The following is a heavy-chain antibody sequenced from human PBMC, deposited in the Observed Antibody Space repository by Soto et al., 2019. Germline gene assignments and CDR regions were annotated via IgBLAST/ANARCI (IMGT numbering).Heavy chain of an antibody. CDR2: IYNSGST. CDR3: ASQPSTYFYTSGSFSYAFDI. Sequence: QSQTLSLTCTVSGGSISSSTYYWGWIRQPPGKGLEWIGSIYNSGSTDYNPSLKSRVTVSVDTSKNQLSLNLSSVTAADTAVYFCASQPSTYFYTSGSFSYAFDIWGLGTMVTVSS. CDR1: GGSISSSTYY. D-gene: IGHD3-10*01. J-gene: IGHJ3*02. V-gene: IGHV4-39*01.